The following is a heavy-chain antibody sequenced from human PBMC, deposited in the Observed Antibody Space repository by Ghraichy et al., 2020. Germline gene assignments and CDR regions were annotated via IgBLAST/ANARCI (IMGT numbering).Heavy chain of an antibody. D-gene: IGHD6-6*01. V-gene: IGHV4-34*01. J-gene: IGHJ4*02. Sequence: SETLSLTCAVYGGSFSGYYWSWIRQPPGKGLEWIGEINHSGSTNYNPSLKSRVTISVDTSKNQFSLKLSSVTAADTAVYYCARGRRRSSSPAYYFDYWGQGTLVTVSS. CDR2: INHSGST. CDR1: GGSFSGYY. CDR3: ARGRRRSSSPAYYFDY.